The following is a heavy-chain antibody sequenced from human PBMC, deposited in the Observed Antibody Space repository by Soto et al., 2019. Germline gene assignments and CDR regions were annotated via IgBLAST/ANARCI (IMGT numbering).Heavy chain of an antibody. CDR2: VHHTGHT. D-gene: IGHD3-22*01. CDR3: ARGYYDSRGQSNTFDV. V-gene: IGHV4-59*12. CDR1: GASITRSY. Sequence: KTSETLSLTCTVSGASITRSYWSWIRQSSEKGLEWIGFVHHTGHTNYNPSLKGRVSISVDTSKNQFSLKLTSVTPADTAKYYCARGYYDSRGQSNTFDVWGRGTTVTVSS. J-gene: IGHJ3*01.